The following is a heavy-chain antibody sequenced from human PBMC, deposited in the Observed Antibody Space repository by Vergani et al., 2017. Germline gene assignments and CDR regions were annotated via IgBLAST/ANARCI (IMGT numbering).Heavy chain of an antibody. CDR1: GFTFSSYA. CDR2: ISYDGSNK. Sequence: QVQLVESGGGVVQPGRSLRLSCAASGFTFSSYAMHWVRQAPGKGLEWVAVISYDGSNKYYADSVKGRFTISRDNSKNTLYLQMNSLRAEDTAVYYCARVLGYVTAELRYWGQGTLVTVSS. J-gene: IGHJ4*02. CDR3: ARVLGYVTAELRY. D-gene: IGHD1-7*01. V-gene: IGHV3-30-3*01.